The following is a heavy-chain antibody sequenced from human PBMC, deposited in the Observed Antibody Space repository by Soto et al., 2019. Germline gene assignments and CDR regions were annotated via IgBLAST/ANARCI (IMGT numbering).Heavy chain of an antibody. CDR1: GFTFSSYA. V-gene: IGHV3-23*01. Sequence: EVQLLESGGGLVQPGGSLRLSCAASGFTFSSYAMSWVRQAPGKGLEWVSAISGSGGSTYYADSEKGRFTITKDNSKNTLSLQMNSLRVEDAAVYYCAKDLLGGADNECWGQGTLVTVS. CDR2: ISGSGGST. CDR3: AKDLLGGADNEC. D-gene: IGHD3-16*01. J-gene: IGHJ4*02.